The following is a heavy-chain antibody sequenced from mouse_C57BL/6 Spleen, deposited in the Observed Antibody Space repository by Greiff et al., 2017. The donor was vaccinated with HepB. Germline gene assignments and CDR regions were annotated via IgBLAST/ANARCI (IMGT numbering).Heavy chain of an antibody. CDR1: GYAFSSSW. Sequence: VQRVESGPELVKPGASVTISCKASGYAFSSSWMNWVKQRPGKGLEWIGRIYPGDGDTNYNGKFKGKATLTADKSSSTAYMQLSSLTSEDSAVYFCARSSSGSFDYWGQGTTLTVSS. V-gene: IGHV1-82*01. D-gene: IGHD3-2*02. J-gene: IGHJ2*01. CDR2: IYPGDGDT. CDR3: ARSSSGSFDY.